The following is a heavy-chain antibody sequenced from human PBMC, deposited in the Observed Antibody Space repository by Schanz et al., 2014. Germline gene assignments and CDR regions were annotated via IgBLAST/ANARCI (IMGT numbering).Heavy chain of an antibody. Sequence: QVKEEKSGAEVKEPGASVKVSCKASGYTFTSNGITWVRQAPGQGLEWMGWINPNSGETNYEQKFKGRVTLTSDTSISTAFMELSGLTSDDTATYFCARARYTGYDCSGYWGQGTLLIVSS. CDR2: INPNSGET. D-gene: IGHD5-12*01. CDR3: ARARYTGYDCSGY. J-gene: IGHJ4*02. CDR1: GYTFTSNG. V-gene: IGHV1-2*02.